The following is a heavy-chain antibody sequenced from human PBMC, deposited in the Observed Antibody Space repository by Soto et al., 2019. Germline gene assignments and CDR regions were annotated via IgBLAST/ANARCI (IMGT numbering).Heavy chain of an antibody. Sequence: GGSLRLSCAASGFTFSSYGMHWVRQAPGKGLEWVAVISYDGSNKYYADSVKGRFTISRDNSKNTLYLQMNSLRAEDTAVYYCAKDLTSSSIWGYYYYGMDVWGQGTTVTVSS. J-gene: IGHJ6*02. CDR2: ISYDGSNK. D-gene: IGHD6-6*01. CDR1: GFTFSSYG. CDR3: AKDLTSSSIWGYYYYGMDV. V-gene: IGHV3-30*18.